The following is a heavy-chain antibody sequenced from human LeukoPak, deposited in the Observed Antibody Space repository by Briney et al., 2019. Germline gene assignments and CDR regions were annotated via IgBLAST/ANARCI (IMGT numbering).Heavy chain of an antibody. CDR1: GFTVSIYA. J-gene: IGHJ4*02. CDR3: ARADYYGSRQLLYYFDY. CDR2: ISSNGDST. D-gene: IGHD3-10*01. Sequence: PGASLRLSWASTGFTVSIYAMRSARQPPGKGLEYDSPISSNGDSTHYAHSVKGRYTIPRDNYKNTLYLQMGSLRDEDMAVYYCARADYYGSRQLLYYFDYWGQGTLVTVSS. V-gene: IGHV3-64*01.